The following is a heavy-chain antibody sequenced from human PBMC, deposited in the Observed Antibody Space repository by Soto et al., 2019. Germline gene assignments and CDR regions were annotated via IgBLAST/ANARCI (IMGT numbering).Heavy chain of an antibody. CDR3: AKNSKGYSGSYFDY. J-gene: IGHJ4*02. CDR2: ISGSGAST. V-gene: IGHV3-23*01. CDR1: GFSFSGYA. D-gene: IGHD1-26*01. Sequence: EVQLLESGGGVGQPGGSLRLSCAATGFSFSGYAMSWVRQAAGKGLEWVSTISGSGASTFYADSVKGRFTISRDNSKNTCYLQINSLRAEDTAVYYCAKNSKGYSGSYFDYWGQGTQVTVSS.